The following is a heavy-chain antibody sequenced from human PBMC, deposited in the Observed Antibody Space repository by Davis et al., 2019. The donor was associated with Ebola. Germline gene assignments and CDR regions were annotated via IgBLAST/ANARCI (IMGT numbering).Heavy chain of an antibody. CDR3: TSAYGDWDY. Sequence: GESLKISCAASGFTFSSYWMHWVRQAPGKGLVWVSRINSDGSSTSYADSVKGRFTISRDNAKNTLYLQMNSLRAEDTAVYYCTSAYGDWDYWGQGTLVTVSS. D-gene: IGHD4-17*01. CDR2: INSDGSST. CDR1: GFTFSSYW. V-gene: IGHV3-74*01. J-gene: IGHJ4*02.